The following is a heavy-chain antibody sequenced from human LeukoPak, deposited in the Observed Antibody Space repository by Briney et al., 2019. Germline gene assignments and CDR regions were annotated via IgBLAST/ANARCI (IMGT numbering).Heavy chain of an antibody. Sequence: PGGSLRLSCTASGFSFSGHWMHWARQLPGKGLVWVSRISPTGSTTSYADSVKGRFTVSRDNAKNTLYLQVNNLRAEDTAVYYCARGPNSNWSGLDFWGPGTLLTVSS. J-gene: IGHJ4*02. CDR1: GFSFSGHW. D-gene: IGHD6-6*01. V-gene: IGHV3-74*01. CDR3: ARGPNSNWSGLDF. CDR2: ISPTGSTT.